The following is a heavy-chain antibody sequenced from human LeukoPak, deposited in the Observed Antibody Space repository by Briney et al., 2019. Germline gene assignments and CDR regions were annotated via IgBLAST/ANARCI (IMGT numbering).Heavy chain of an antibody. CDR1: GFTSSSYS. D-gene: IGHD3-10*01. CDR2: ISSSSSYI. Sequence: PGGSLRLSCAASGFTSSSYSMNWVRQAPGKGLEWVSSISSSSSYIYYADSVKGRFTISRDNAKNSLYLQMNSLRAEDTAVYYCARGGSYSISFDYWGQGTLVTVSS. V-gene: IGHV3-21*01. CDR3: ARGGSYSISFDY. J-gene: IGHJ4*02.